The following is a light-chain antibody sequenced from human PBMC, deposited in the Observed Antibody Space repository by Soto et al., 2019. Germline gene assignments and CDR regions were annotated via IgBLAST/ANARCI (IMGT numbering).Light chain of an antibody. V-gene: IGKV3-20*01. Sequence: EIVLTQSPGTLSLSPGDRATLSCRASQSFSSNYLAWYQHKPGQAPRLLIYGASRRATGIPDRFSGSGSGTDFTLSISRLEPEDLAMDYCQQYGSSPPYTFGQGTKLEIK. CDR1: QSFSSNY. CDR3: QQYGSSPPYT. J-gene: IGKJ2*01. CDR2: GAS.